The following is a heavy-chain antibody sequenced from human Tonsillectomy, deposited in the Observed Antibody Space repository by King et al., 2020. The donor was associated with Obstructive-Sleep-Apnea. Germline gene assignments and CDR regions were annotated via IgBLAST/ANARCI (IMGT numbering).Heavy chain of an antibody. J-gene: IGHJ3*02. CDR1: GGTFSSYA. CDR3: ARDRDIVVVENAFDI. V-gene: IGHV1-69*10. Sequence: QLVQSGAEVKKPGSSVKVSCKASGGTFSSYAISWVRQAPGQGLEWVGGIIPILGIANYAQKFQGRVTITADKSTSTAYMELSSLRSEDTAVYYCARDRDIVVVENAFDIWGQGTMVTVSS. CDR2: IIPILGIA. D-gene: IGHD2-15*01.